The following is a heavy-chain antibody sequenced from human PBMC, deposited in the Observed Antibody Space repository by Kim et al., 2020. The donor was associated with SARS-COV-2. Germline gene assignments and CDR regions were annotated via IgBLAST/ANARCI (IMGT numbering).Heavy chain of an antibody. CDR3: AKDYYGSESYYYYGMDV. J-gene: IGHJ6*02. D-gene: IGHD3-10*01. V-gene: IGHV3-23*01. Sequence: VKGRFTISRDNSKNTVYLKMNSLRAEATAVYYCAKDYYGSESYYYYGMDVWGQGTTVTVSS.